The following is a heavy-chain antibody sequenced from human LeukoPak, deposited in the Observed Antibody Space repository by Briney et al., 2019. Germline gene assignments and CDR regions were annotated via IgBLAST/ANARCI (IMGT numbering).Heavy chain of an antibody. CDR2: INHSGST. CDR3: ARDSRPYGMDV. V-gene: IGHV4-34*01. Sequence: PSETLSLTCAVYGGSFSGYYWSWIRQPPGKGLEWIGEINHSGSTNYNPSLKSRVTISVDTSKNQFSLKLSSVTAADTAVYYCARDSRPYGMDVWGQGTTVTVSS. CDR1: GGSFSGYY. J-gene: IGHJ6*02.